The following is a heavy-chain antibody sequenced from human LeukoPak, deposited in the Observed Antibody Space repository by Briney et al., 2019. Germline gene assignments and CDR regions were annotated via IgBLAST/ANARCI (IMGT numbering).Heavy chain of an antibody. J-gene: IGHJ4*02. V-gene: IGHV3-23*01. CDR3: ATSMGGGNIDY. CDR1: GHTFGSYT. D-gene: IGHD3-16*01. Sequence: GGSLRLSCAASGHTFGSYTMSWVRQAPGKGLQWVSGITATGSRTYYADSAKGRFTISRDSSKNTLYLQLNSLRVDDTAVYYCATSMGGGNIDYWGQGTLVTVSS. CDR2: ITATGSRT.